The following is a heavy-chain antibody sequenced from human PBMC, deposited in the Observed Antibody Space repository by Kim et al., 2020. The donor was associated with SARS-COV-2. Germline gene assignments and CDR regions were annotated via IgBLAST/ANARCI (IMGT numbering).Heavy chain of an antibody. D-gene: IGHD5-12*01. J-gene: IGHJ3*02. CDR3: ARPSEMATEDAFDI. V-gene: IGHV5-51*01. Sequence: SPPFQGQVTISADKSISTAYLQWSRLKASDTAMYYCARPSEMATEDAFDIWGQGTMVTVSS.